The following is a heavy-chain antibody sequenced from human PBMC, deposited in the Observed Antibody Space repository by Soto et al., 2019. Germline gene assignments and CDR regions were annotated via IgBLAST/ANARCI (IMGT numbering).Heavy chain of an antibody. J-gene: IGHJ3*02. D-gene: IGHD3-10*01. CDR2: ISGSGGST. CDR1: GFTFSSYA. V-gene: IGHV3-23*01. Sequence: GGSLRLSCAASGFTFSSYAMSWVRQAPGKGLEWVSAISGSGGSTYYADSVKGRFTISRDNSKNTLYLQMNSLRAEGTAVYYCATPRGITMVRGVIRGDDAFDIWGQGTMVTVSS. CDR3: ATPRGITMVRGVIRGDDAFDI.